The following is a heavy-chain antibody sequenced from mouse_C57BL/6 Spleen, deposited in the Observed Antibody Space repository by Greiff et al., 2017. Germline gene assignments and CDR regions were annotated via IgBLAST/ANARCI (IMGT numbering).Heavy chain of an antibody. CDR3: ARRLYDGCSHWYFDV. V-gene: IGHV1-53*01. D-gene: IGHD1-1*01. Sequence: QVQLQQSGTELVKPGASVKLSCKASGYTFTSYWMHWVKQRPGQGLEWIGNIYPSNGGTNYNEKFKSKATLTVDKSSSTAYMQLSSLTSEDSAVCYCARRLYDGCSHWYFDVWGTGTTVTVSA. CDR1: GYTFTSYW. J-gene: IGHJ1*03. CDR2: IYPSNGGT.